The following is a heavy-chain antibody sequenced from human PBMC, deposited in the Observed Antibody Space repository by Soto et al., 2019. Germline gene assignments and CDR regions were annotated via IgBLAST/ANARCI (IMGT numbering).Heavy chain of an antibody. CDR2: IYYSGST. V-gene: IGHV4-61*01. CDR1: GGSVSSGSYY. CDR3: PRGGGSGAFGL. D-gene: IGHD3-10*01. Sequence: SETLSLTCTVSGGSVSSGSYYWGWIRQPPGKGLEWIGYIYYSGSTNYNPSLKSRVTISADTSKNQFSLKLSSVTAADTAEYYCPRGGGSGAFGLLGQGTM. J-gene: IGHJ3*01.